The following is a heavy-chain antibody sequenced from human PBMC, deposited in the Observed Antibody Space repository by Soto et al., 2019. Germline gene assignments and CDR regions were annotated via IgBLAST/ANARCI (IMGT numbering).Heavy chain of an antibody. CDR1: GYTFTSYG. J-gene: IGHJ4*02. Sequence: ASVKVSCKASGYTFTSYGISWVRQAPGQGLEWMGWISAYNGNTNYAQKLQGGVTMTTDTSTSTAYMELRSLRSDDTAVYYCARAPFTYTVTTSAPFDYWGQGTLVTVSS. V-gene: IGHV1-18*01. CDR2: ISAYNGNT. CDR3: ARAPFTYTVTTSAPFDY. D-gene: IGHD4-17*01.